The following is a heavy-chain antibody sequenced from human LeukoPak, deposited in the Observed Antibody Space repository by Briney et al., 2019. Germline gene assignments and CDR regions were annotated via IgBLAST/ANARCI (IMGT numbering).Heavy chain of an antibody. J-gene: IGHJ5*02. CDR3: ARRYCSSTSCYTNWFDP. CDR1: GYTFTSYA. Sequence: ASVKVSCKASGYTFTSYAMHWVRQAPGQRLEWMGWSNAGNGNTKYSQEFQGRVTITRDTSASTAYMELRSLTSDDTAVYYCARRYCSSTSCYTNWFDPWGQGTLVTVSS. CDR2: SNAGNGNT. V-gene: IGHV1-3*02. D-gene: IGHD2-2*02.